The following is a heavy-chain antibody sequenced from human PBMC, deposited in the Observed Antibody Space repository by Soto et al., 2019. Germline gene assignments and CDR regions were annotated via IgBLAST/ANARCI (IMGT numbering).Heavy chain of an antibody. CDR1: GFTFSSYA. V-gene: IGHV3-23*01. D-gene: IGHD3-3*01. CDR3: AKSWAVYDFWSGYHHD. CDR2: ISGSGGST. Sequence: GGSLRLSCAASGFTFSSYAMSWVRQAPGKGLEWVSAISGSGGSTYYADSVKGRFTIPRDNSKNTLYLQMNSLRAEDTAVYYCAKSWAVYDFWSGYHHDWGQGTLVTVSS. J-gene: IGHJ4*02.